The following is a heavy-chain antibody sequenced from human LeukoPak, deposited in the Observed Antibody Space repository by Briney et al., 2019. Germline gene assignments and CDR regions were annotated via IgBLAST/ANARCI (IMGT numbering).Heavy chain of an antibody. V-gene: IGHV3-21*01. CDR3: ATGGGGSYYELDY. CDR1: GFTFSSYS. D-gene: IGHD1-26*01. Sequence: PGGSLRLSCAASGFTFSSYSMNWVRQAPGKGLEWVSSISSSSSYIYYADSVKGRFTISRDNAKNSLYLQMNSLRAEDTAVYYCATGGGGSYYELDYWGQGTLVTVSS. J-gene: IGHJ4*02. CDR2: ISSSSSYI.